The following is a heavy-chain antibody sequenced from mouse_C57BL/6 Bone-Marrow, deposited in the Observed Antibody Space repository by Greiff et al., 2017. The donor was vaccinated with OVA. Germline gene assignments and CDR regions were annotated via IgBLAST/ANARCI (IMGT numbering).Heavy chain of an antibody. Sequence: EVKLMESGGGLVKPGGSLKLSCAASGFTFSSYAMSWVRQTPEKRLEWVATISDGGSYTYYPDNVKGRFTISRDNAKNNLYLQMSHLKSEDTAMYYCAREHYGNSFDYWGQGTTLTVSS. J-gene: IGHJ2*01. V-gene: IGHV5-4*01. CDR2: ISDGGSYT. CDR3: AREHYGNSFDY. CDR1: GFTFSSYA. D-gene: IGHD2-1*01.